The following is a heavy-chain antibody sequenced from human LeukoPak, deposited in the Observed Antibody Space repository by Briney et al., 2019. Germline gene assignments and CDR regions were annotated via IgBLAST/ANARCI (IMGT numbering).Heavy chain of an antibody. CDR2: IYYSGST. CDR1: GGSISSYY. J-gene: IGHJ4*02. Sequence: SETLSLTRTVSGGSISSYYWSWIRQPPGKGLEWIGYIYYSGSTNYNPSLKSRATISVDTSKNQFSLKLSSVTAADTAVYYCARDRGSYGSVDYWGQGTLVTVSS. CDR3: ARDRGSYGSVDY. D-gene: IGHD3-10*01. V-gene: IGHV4-59*01.